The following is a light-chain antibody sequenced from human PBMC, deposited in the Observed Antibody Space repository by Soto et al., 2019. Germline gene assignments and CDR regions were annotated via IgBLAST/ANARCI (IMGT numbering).Light chain of an antibody. Sequence: QSALTQPASVSGSPGQSITISCTGTSNDIGHYNSVSWYQQHPAKAPKVMISEVSNRPSGISNRFSGSKSGNTAFLTISGLRAEDEADYYCASYTRTATMIFGGGTKVTV. V-gene: IGLV2-14*01. CDR3: ASYTRTATMI. J-gene: IGLJ2*01. CDR1: SNDIGHYNS. CDR2: EVS.